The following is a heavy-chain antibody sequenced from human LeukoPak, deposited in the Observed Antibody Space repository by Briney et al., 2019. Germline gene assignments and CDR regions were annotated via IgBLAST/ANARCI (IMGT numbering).Heavy chain of an antibody. Sequence: GGSLRLSCAASGFTFSSYWMSWVRQAPGKGLEWVANIKQDGSEKYYVDSVKGRFTISRDNAKNSLYLQMNSLRAEDTAVYYCAREAAAGNPYRGAFDIWGQGTMVTVSS. CDR3: AREAAAGNPYRGAFDI. V-gene: IGHV3-7*01. J-gene: IGHJ3*02. CDR1: GFTFSSYW. CDR2: IKQDGSEK. D-gene: IGHD6-13*01.